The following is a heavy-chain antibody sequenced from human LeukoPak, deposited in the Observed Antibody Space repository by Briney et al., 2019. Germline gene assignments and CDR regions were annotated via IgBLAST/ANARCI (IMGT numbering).Heavy chain of an antibody. V-gene: IGHV3-23*01. CDR2: ISGSGGST. D-gene: IGHD6-19*01. Sequence: GGSLRLSCAASGFTFSSYAMSWVRQAPGKGLEWVSAISGSGGSTYYADSVKGRFTISRDNSKNTPYLQMNSLRAEDTAVYYCAKLDTFGWREGLFDYWGQGTLVTVSS. CDR1: GFTFSSYA. J-gene: IGHJ4*02. CDR3: AKLDTFGWREGLFDY.